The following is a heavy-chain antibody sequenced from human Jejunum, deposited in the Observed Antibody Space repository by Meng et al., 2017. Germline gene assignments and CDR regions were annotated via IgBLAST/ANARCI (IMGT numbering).Heavy chain of an antibody. CDR1: GFTFSPYA. J-gene: IGHJ6*02. CDR3: AKVFQSSRGTWATFRSYGLDV. CDR2: IIFSGGNT. D-gene: IGHD3-16*01. V-gene: IGHV3-23*01. Sequence: GGSLRLSCAASGFTFSPYAMSWVRQAPGKGLEWVSIIFSGGNTEYADSVKGRFTISRDNSKDTVYLQMNSLRPEDTAVYFCAKVFQSSRGTWATFRSYGLDVWGQGTTVTVSS.